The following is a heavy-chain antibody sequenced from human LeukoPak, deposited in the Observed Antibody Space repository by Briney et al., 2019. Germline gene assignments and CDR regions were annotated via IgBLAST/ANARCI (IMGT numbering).Heavy chain of an antibody. CDR2: ISSGGGVT. CDR3: ARVGVGDWGSVCDH. CDR1: DFSFRTYS. D-gene: IGHD3-16*01. Sequence: GGSLRLSCGGSDFSFRTYSMIWARQTPGTGLEWISYISSGGGVTHYAESVKGRFSISRDNAKNSLFLQMSRLKDEDTAVYYCARVGVGDWGSVCDHWGQGVRVTVSS. V-gene: IGHV3-48*02. J-gene: IGHJ5*02.